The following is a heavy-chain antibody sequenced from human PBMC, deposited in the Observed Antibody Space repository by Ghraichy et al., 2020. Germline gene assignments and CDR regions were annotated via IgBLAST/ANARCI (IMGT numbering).Heavy chain of an antibody. CDR2: IHYSGST. CDR3: ARQYGSPFDD. CDR1: GGSISSSSYY. D-gene: IGHD4-17*01. Sequence: SETLSLTCTVSGGSISSSSYYWGWIRQPPGKGLEWIVSIHYSGSTYYNPSLKSRGNISVDTSKNQFSLKLSSVTAADTAVYYCARQYGSPFDDWGQGTLVTVSS. V-gene: IGHV4-39*01. J-gene: IGHJ4*02.